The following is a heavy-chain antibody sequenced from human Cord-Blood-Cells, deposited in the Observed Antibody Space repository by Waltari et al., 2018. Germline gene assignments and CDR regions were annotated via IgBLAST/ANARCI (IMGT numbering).Heavy chain of an antibody. Sequence: QVQLVQSGAEVKKPGASVKVSCKVSGYTLTELSMHWVRQAPGKGLEWMGGFDPEDGETSYAQKFQGRVTMTEDTSTDTAYMELSSLRSEDTAVYYCATVEINYDFWSGYSYYFDYWGQGTLVTVSS. CDR3: ATVEINYDFWSGYSYYFDY. CDR2: FDPEDGET. D-gene: IGHD3-3*01. CDR1: GYTLTELS. J-gene: IGHJ4*02. V-gene: IGHV1-24*01.